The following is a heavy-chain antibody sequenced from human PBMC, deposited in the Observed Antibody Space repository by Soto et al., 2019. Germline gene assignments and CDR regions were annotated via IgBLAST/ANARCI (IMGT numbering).Heavy chain of an antibody. D-gene: IGHD2-15*01. J-gene: IGHJ4*02. CDR1: GYTFSSYS. Sequence: GESLKISCEGSGYTFSSYSIGWVRQMPGKGLEWMGIIYPDDSDTRYSPSFRGQVTISVDKSISRAYLQWSSLKASDSAMYFCARIGSRYNPFDYWGRGTMVTVSS. CDR3: ARIGSRYNPFDY. CDR2: IYPDDSDT. V-gene: IGHV5-51*03.